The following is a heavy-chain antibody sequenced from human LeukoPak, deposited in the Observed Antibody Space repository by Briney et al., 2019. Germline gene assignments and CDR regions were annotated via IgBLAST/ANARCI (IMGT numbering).Heavy chain of an antibody. CDR3: ASGALSWELHDAFDI. J-gene: IGHJ3*02. V-gene: IGHV4-34*01. CDR2: INHSGST. D-gene: IGHD1-26*01. CDR1: GGSFSGYY. Sequence: SETLSLTCAVYGGSFSGYYWSWIRQPPGKGLEWIGEINHSGSTYYNPSLKSRVTISVDTSKSQFSLKLSSVTAADTAVYYCASGALSWELHDAFDIWGQGTMVTVSS.